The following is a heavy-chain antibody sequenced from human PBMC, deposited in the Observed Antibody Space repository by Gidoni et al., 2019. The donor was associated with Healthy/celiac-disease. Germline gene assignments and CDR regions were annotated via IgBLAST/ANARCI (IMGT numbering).Heavy chain of an antibody. CDR3: AKSQGQDGGMDV. Sequence: EVQLVESGGGLVQPGRSLRLSCAASGFTFDDYAMHWVRQAPGKGLEWVSGISWNSGSIGYADSVKGRFTISRDNAKNSLYLQMNSLRAEDTALYYCAKSQGQDGGMDVWGQGTTVTVSS. V-gene: IGHV3-9*01. CDR2: ISWNSGSI. J-gene: IGHJ6*02. CDR1: GFTFDDYA.